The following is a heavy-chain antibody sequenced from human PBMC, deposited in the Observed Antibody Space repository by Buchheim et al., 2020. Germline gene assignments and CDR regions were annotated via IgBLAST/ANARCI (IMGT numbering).Heavy chain of an antibody. CDR2: ISWDGGST. CDR3: AKEGGIAAAGTIAGYFDY. Sequence: EVQLVESGGVVVQPGGSLRLSCAASGFTFDDYAMHWVRQAPGKGLEWVSLISWDGGSTYYADSVKGRFTISRENSKNSPYLQMNSLRAEDTALYYCAKEGGIAAAGTIAGYFDYWGQGTL. D-gene: IGHD6-13*01. CDR1: GFTFDDYA. V-gene: IGHV3-43D*03. J-gene: IGHJ4*02.